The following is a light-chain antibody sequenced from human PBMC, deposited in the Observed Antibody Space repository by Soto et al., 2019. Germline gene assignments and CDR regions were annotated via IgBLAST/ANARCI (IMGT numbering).Light chain of an antibody. J-gene: IGKJ1*01. Sequence: IVMTQSPATLSVSPGESATLSCRASQSVTYKVAWYQQKPGQAPRLLMYGASMRVTGIPDRFRGSGSGTDFTLTISSLQSEYFAVYHCQQYDSWPRTFGQGTKVEI. CDR2: GAS. CDR3: QQYDSWPRT. CDR1: QSVTYK. V-gene: IGKV3D-15*01.